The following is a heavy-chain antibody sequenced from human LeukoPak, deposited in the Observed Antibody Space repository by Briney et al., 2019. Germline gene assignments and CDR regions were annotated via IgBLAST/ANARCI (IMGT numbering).Heavy chain of an antibody. CDR3: ARGSSSWPYYFDY. D-gene: IGHD6-13*01. V-gene: IGHV1-3*01. J-gene: IGHJ4*02. Sequence: ASVKVSCKASGYTFTSYATHWVRQAPGQRLEWMGWINAGNGDTKYSQKFQDRVTITSDTSASTAYMELSSLRSEDTAVYYCARGSSSWPYYFDYWGQGTLVTVSS. CDR1: GYTFTSYA. CDR2: INAGNGDT.